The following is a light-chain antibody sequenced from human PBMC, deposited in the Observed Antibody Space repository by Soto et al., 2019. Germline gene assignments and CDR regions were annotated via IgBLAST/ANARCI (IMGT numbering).Light chain of an antibody. V-gene: IGLV1-40*01. CDR1: SSNIGAGYD. CDR2: GNS. J-gene: IGLJ2*01. CDR3: QSYDSSLSGVV. Sequence: QSVLTQPPSVSWAPGQRVTISCTGSSSNIGAGYDVHWYQQLPGTAPKLLIYGNSNRPSGVPDRFSGSKSGTSASLAITGLQAEDEAHYYCQSYDSSLSGVVFGGGTKLTLL.